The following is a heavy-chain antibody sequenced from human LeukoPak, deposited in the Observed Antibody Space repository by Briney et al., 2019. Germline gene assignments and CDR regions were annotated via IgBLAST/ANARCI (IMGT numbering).Heavy chain of an antibody. V-gene: IGHV3-23*01. CDR3: AKAGGWTNYFDY. Sequence: GGSLRLSCAASGFTFSSYAMTWVRQAPGKGLEWVSAISAGGGSAYYADSVKGRFTISRDNSKNTLYLQLNSLRAEDTAVYYCAKAGGWTNYFDYWGQGTLVTVSS. D-gene: IGHD6-19*01. J-gene: IGHJ4*02. CDR1: GFTFSSYA. CDR2: ISAGGGSA.